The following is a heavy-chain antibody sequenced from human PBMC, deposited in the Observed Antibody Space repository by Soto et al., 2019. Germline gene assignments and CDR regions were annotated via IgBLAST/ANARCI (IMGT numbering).Heavy chain of an antibody. J-gene: IGHJ4*02. D-gene: IGHD1-20*01. V-gene: IGHV1-2*02. CDR3: ARSPGYNWNDDY. CDR1: GYTFTDYY. CDR2: INPYSGGT. Sequence: ASVKVSCKASGYTFTDYYIQWVRQAPGQGLGWMGWINPYSGGTNSAQKFQGRVTMTRDTSISTAYMELSRLRSDDTAVFYCARSPGYNWNDDYWVQGTLGTVSS.